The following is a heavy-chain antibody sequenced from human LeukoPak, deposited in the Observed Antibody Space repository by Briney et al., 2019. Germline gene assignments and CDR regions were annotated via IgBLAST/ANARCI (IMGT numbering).Heavy chain of an antibody. V-gene: IGHV3-21*04. Sequence: PGGSLRLSFAASGFTFSSYSMNWVRQAPGKGLEWVSSISSSSSYIYYADSVKGRFTISRDNAKNTLYLQMNSLRAEDTAVYYCAKDLGGAFDIWGQGTMVTVSS. J-gene: IGHJ3*02. CDR1: GFTFSSYS. CDR2: ISSSSSYI. D-gene: IGHD3-10*01. CDR3: AKDLGGAFDI.